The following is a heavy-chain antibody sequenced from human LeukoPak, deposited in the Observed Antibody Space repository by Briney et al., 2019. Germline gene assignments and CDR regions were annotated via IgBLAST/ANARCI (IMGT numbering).Heavy chain of an antibody. D-gene: IGHD5/OR15-5a*01. V-gene: IGHV3-66*01. CDR1: GFTVSASY. CDR2: IHSGGTT. J-gene: IGHJ6*02. CDR3: AKDVSTTDYGMDV. Sequence: PGGSLRLSCAASGFTVSASYMSWVRQAPGKGLEWVSVIHSGGTTYDADSVKGRFTISRDSSKNTLYLQMNSLRAEDTAVYYCAKDVSTTDYGMDVWGQGTTVTVSS.